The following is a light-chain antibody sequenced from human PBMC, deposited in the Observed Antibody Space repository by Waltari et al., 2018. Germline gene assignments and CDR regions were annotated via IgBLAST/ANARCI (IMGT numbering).Light chain of an antibody. J-gene: IGLJ3*02. Sequence: QSALTQSASVSGSPGQSITISCTGTSRDVGAYNLVSWYQQLPGRAPKLILSGVAKRPSGISDRFSGSKSGNTASLTISGLQSEDEADYYCSSYTQSRTRVFGGGTKLTVL. CDR2: GVA. CDR3: SSYTQSRTRV. V-gene: IGLV2-23*02. CDR1: SRDVGAYNL.